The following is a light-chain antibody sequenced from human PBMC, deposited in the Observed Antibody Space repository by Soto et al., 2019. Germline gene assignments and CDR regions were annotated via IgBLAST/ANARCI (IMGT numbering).Light chain of an antibody. Sequence: DIQMTQSPSPPSASLGDRVTITCRASQNINYWLAWYQQKPGKAPKLLIYDASNLESGVPSRFRGSGSGTEFTLTISSLQPDDLATYYCQQYNAYSSLTFGGGTKVDIK. CDR3: QQYNAYSSLT. CDR1: QNINYW. V-gene: IGKV1-5*01. J-gene: IGKJ4*01. CDR2: DAS.